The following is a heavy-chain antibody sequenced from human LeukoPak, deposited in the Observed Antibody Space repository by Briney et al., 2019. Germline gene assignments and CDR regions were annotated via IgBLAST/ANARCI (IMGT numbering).Heavy chain of an antibody. CDR2: IYYSGST. V-gene: IGHV4-59*01. J-gene: IGHJ3*02. D-gene: IGHD6-19*01. CDR3: ARDRAVAVGAFDI. Sequence: SETLSLTCTVSGGSISSYYWSWIRQPPGKGLEWIGYIYYSGSTNYNPSLKSRVTTSVDTSKNQFSLKLSSVTAADTAVYYCARDRAVAVGAFDIWGQGTMVTVSS. CDR1: GGSISSYY.